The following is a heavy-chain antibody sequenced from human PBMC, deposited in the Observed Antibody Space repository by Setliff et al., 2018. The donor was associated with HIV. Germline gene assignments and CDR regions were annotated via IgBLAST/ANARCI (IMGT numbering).Heavy chain of an antibody. CDR1: GGSISSSSYY. CDR2: INHSGST. V-gene: IGHV4-39*07. CDR3: ARRLTTDYFDY. J-gene: IGHJ4*02. Sequence: PSETLSLTCTVSGGSISSSSYYWSWIRQPPGKGLEWIGEINHSGSTNYNPSLKSRVTISVDTSKNQFSLKLSSVTAADTAVYYCARRLTTDYFDYWGQGTLVTVSS. D-gene: IGHD4-4*01.